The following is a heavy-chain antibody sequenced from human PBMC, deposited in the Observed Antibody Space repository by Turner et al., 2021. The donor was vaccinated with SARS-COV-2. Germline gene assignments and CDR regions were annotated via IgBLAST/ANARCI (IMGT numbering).Heavy chain of an antibody. J-gene: IGHJ4*02. Sequence: EVQLMESGGFLAQPVGSLGISCAASGWTVDNNYMTCDREALGKGLEWVSGICSGGQTYYADSMKGRFTISTHSSKNTLYLQMNSLIPEDTAMYYCTTSPAVGYWGQGTLVTVSS. D-gene: IGHD2-2*01. CDR2: ICSGGQT. V-gene: IGHV3-53*04. CDR3: TTSPAVGY. CDR1: GWTVDNNY.